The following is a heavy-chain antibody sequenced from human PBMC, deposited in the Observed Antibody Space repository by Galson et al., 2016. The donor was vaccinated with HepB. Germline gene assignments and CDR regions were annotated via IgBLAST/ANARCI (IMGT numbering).Heavy chain of an antibody. V-gene: IGHV4-59*01. CDR3: ARSLFEYSSSSGYYQYMDV. J-gene: IGHJ6*03. Sequence: ETLSLTCTVSGGSISSDYCTWIRQPPGKGLEWIGYINYSGSTNYNPSLKSRVTISVDTAKKQFSLNLSSVTAADTAVYYCARSLFEYSSSSGYYQYMDVWGKGTPVTVSS. CDR2: INYSGST. D-gene: IGHD6-6*01. CDR1: GGSISSDY.